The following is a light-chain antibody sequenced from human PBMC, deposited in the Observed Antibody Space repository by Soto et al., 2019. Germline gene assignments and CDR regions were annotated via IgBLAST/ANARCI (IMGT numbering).Light chain of an antibody. J-gene: IGKJ1*01. Sequence: EILLTQCPGTLSLSPSERGTLSCRASQSVSNNYLAWYQQKPGQAPRLLIYGASNRATGIPDRFSGSGSGTDFPLTSSRLEAEDFAVYYCQQYGSPGTFGQGTKVDIK. CDR1: QSVSNNY. V-gene: IGKV3-20*01. CDR3: QQYGSPGT. CDR2: GAS.